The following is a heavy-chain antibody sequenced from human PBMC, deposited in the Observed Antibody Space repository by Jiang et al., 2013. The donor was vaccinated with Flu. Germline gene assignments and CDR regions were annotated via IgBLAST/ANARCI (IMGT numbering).Heavy chain of an antibody. D-gene: IGHD3-22*01. V-gene: IGHV4-59*01. CDR2: IYYSGST. J-gene: IGHJ3*02. CDR3: ARRDYYDSSGTNLDI. Sequence: GSGLVKPSETLSLTCTVSGGSISSYYWSWIRQPPGKGLEWIGYIYYSGSTNYNPSLKSRVTISVDTSKNQFSLKLSSVTAADTAVYYCARRDYYDSSGTNLDIWGQGTMVTVSS. CDR1: GGSISSYY.